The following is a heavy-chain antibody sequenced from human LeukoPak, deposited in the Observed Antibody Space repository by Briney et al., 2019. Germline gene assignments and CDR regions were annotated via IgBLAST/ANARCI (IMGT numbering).Heavy chain of an antibody. CDR3: ARDWYYAFDF. J-gene: IGHJ3*01. D-gene: IGHD2-21*02. V-gene: IGHV3-15*07. CDR2: IRSKRDGGTT. CDR1: GFTFSNTW. Sequence: GGSLRLSCLASGFTFSNTWMNWVRQAPGKGLEWVARIRSKRDGGTTDYAAPVKGRFTISRDDSKNTVCLQMNSLKAEDTAVYYCARDWYYAFDFWGQGTMVTVSS.